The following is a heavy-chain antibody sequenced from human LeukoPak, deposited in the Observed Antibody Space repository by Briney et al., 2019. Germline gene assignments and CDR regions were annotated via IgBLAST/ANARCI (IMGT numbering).Heavy chain of an antibody. D-gene: IGHD6-19*01. J-gene: IGHJ4*02. CDR3: AKDSSGLIPFDY. V-gene: IGHV3-7*01. CDR2: MNQDGSHK. Sequence: PGGSLRLSCAASGFTFTTYWMSWVRQAPGMGLEWVANMNQDGSHKYYVDSVKGRFTISRDNAKSSLYLQMNSLRADDTAVYYCAKDSSGLIPFDYWGQGTLVTVSS. CDR1: GFTFTTYW.